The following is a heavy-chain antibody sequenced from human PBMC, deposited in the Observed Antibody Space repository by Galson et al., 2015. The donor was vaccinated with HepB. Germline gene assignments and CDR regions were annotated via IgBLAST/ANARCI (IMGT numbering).Heavy chain of an antibody. J-gene: IGHJ4*02. CDR1: GFTFSTYS. Sequence: SLRLSCAASGFTFSTYSMNWVRQAPGKGLEWVSYISSSGTIYYADSVKGRFTISRDNAKNSLYLQMNSLRAEDTAVYYCARDHYGSYWGQGTLVTVSS. CDR3: ARDHYGSY. D-gene: IGHD3-10*01. V-gene: IGHV3-48*01. CDR2: ISSSGTI.